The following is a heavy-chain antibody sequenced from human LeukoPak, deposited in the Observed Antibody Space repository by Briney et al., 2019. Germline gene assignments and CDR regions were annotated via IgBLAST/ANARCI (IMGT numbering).Heavy chain of an antibody. J-gene: IGHJ2*01. Sequence: GGSLRLSCAASGFTFDDYGMSWVRQAPGKGLEWVSGINWNGGSTGYADSVKGRFTISRDNAKNSLYLQMNSLRAEDTALYYCAGDLAVAGYSYFDLWGRGTLVTVSS. D-gene: IGHD6-19*01. CDR1: GFTFDDYG. CDR3: AGDLAVAGYSYFDL. CDR2: INWNGGST. V-gene: IGHV3-20*04.